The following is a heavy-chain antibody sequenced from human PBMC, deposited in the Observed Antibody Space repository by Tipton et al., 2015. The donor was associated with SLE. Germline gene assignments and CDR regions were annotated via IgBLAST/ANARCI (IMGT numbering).Heavy chain of an antibody. CDR1: GSTFSSYW. Sequence: SLRLSCAASGSTFSSYWMHWVRQAPGKGLVWVSRINSDGSNTAYADSVKGRFTISRDNAMNSLYLQMNSLRAEDTAVYYCARDGTPPYYYYYMDVWGKGTTVTVSS. CDR3: ARDGTPPYYYYYMDV. V-gene: IGHV3-74*01. J-gene: IGHJ6*03. CDR2: INSDGSNT.